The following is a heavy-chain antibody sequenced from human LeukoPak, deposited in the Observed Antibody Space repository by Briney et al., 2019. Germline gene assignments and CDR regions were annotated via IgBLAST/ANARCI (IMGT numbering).Heavy chain of an antibody. CDR2: ITKKIDGGTT. CDR3: TRGPRPFDY. V-gene: IGHV3-15*01. CDR1: GFTFSNAW. J-gene: IGHJ4*02. Sequence: GGSLRLSWTASGFTFSNAWMSWVRQAPGKGLEWVGRITKKIDGGTTTYAAPVRGRFTISRDDSKDTLYLQMNSLKTDDTAVYYCTRGPRPFDYWGQGTLVTVSS.